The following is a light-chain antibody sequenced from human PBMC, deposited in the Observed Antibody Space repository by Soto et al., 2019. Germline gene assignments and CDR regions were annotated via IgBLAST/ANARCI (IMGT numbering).Light chain of an antibody. CDR1: NIGSKS. V-gene: IGLV3-21*02. Sequence: SYELTQPPSVSVAPGQTARITCGGNNIGSKSVHWYQQKPGQAPVLVVYDDSDRPSGVPDRFSASKSGNTASLTVSGLQAEDEADYYCSSHGGSNNFYVFGTGTKVTVL. CDR3: SSHGGSNNFYV. CDR2: DDS. J-gene: IGLJ1*01.